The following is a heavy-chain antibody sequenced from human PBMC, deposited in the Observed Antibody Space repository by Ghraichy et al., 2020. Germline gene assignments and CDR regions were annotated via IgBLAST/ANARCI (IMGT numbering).Heavy chain of an antibody. Sequence: SETLSLTCAVSGGSISSSNWWSWVRQPPGKGLEWIGEIYHSGSTNYNPSLKSRVTISVDKSKNQFSLKLSSVTAADTAVYYCARGPGVRRPWYSSSSEGDPWGQGTLVTVSS. CDR1: GGSISSSNW. CDR2: IYHSGST. J-gene: IGHJ5*02. V-gene: IGHV4-4*02. D-gene: IGHD6-13*01. CDR3: ARGPGVRRPWYSSSSEGDP.